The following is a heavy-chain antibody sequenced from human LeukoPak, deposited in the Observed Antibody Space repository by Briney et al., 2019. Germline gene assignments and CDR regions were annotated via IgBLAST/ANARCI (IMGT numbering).Heavy chain of an antibody. CDR3: ARRRKYCSGGRCYYFFDY. CDR1: GGSISSSSDY. J-gene: IGHJ4*02. CDR2: IYYSWIT. Sequence: SETLSLTCTVSGGSISSSSDYWGWIRQPPGKGLEWIGSIYYSWITYYNSSLNSRVTISVDMSKNQFSMKLNSVTAADTAVYYCARRRKYCSGGRCYYFFDYWGQGTLVSVSS. V-gene: IGHV4-39*01. D-gene: IGHD2-15*01.